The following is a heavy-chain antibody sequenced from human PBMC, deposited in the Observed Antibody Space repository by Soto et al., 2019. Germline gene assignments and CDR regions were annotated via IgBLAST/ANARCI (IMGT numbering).Heavy chain of an antibody. Sequence: SVKVSCKASGGTFGSYAITWVRRAPGQGLEWLGGIIPILNSPAYAQKFQARVVITADEITNTAYMELNSLRFDDTAVYYRAREAPYCTSATCPKFYDMDVWGQGTTVTVSS. J-gene: IGHJ6*02. CDR1: GGTFGSYA. CDR3: AREAPYCTSATCPKFYDMDV. CDR2: IIPILNSP. V-gene: IGHV1-69*13. D-gene: IGHD2-2*01.